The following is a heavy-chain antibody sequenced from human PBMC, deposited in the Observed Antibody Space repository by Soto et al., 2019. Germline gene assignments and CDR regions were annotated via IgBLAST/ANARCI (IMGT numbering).Heavy chain of an antibody. Sequence: QVQLVQSGAEVKKPGSSVKVSCKASGGTFSSYAISWVRQAPGQGLEWMGGIIPIFGTANYAQKFQGRVTITADKSTSTAYRELSSLRSEDTAVYYCARGLGGSGSYYYYYYYGMDVWGQGTTVTVSS. CDR1: GGTFSSYA. CDR2: IIPIFGTA. CDR3: ARGLGGSGSYYYYYYYGMDV. V-gene: IGHV1-69*06. J-gene: IGHJ6*02. D-gene: IGHD3-10*01.